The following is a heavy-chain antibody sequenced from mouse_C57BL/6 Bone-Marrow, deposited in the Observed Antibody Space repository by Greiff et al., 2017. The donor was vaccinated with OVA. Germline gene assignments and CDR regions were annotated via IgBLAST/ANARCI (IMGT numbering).Heavy chain of an antibody. CDR3: APIYYGNEGFAY. V-gene: IGHV5-2*01. D-gene: IGHD2-1*01. Sequence: EVQRVESGGGLVQPGESLKLSCESNEYEFPSHDLSWVRKPPEKRLELVAAINSDGGSTYYPDTMERRFIISRDNTKKTLYLQMSSLRSEDTALDYCAPIYYGNEGFAYWGQGTLVTVSA. J-gene: IGHJ3*01. CDR2: INSDGGST. CDR1: EYEFPSHD.